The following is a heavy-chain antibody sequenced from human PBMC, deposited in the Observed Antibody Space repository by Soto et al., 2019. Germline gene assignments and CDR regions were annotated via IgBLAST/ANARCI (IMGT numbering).Heavy chain of an antibody. CDR2: IIPTLGRT. CDR3: ARDPLSSFAMDV. CDR1: GDTFSSYA. Sequence: QVQLVQSGAEVKKPGSSVKVSCKASGDTFSSYAISWVRQAPGQGLEWMGKIIPTLGRTNYAQKFQGRLTISADDSTSTAYMELSSLVSEDTAVYYCARDPLSSFAMDVWGQGTTVTVSS. V-gene: IGHV1-69*09. D-gene: IGHD3-10*02. J-gene: IGHJ6*02.